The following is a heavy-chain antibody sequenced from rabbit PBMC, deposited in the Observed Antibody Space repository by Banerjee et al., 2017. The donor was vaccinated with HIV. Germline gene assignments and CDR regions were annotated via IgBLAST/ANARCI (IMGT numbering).Heavy chain of an antibody. V-gene: IGHV1S40*01. CDR1: GFDFSGSYW. CDR3: ARGDGGYTYNL. D-gene: IGHD6-1*01. CDR2: IYAGSAGST. Sequence: QSLEESGGDLVKPGGSLTLTCTASGFDFSGSYWICWVRQAPGKGLEWIACIYAGSAGSTCYASWAKGRFTISKTSSTTVTLQMTSLTAADTATYFCARGDGGYTYNLWGPGTLVTVS. J-gene: IGHJ4*01.